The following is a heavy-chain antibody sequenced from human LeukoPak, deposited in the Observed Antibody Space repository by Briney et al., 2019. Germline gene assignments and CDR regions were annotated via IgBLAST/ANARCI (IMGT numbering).Heavy chain of an antibody. CDR3: ARAPYDSSGSYYYFDH. J-gene: IGHJ4*02. D-gene: IGHD3-22*01. V-gene: IGHV4-31*11. CDR1: GGSISSGGYY. Sequence: SETLSLTCAVSGGSISSGGYYWSWIRQHPGKGLEWIGYMSFSGSTYYNPSLKSRVTISVDTSKNQFSLKLSSVTAADTAVYYCARAPYDSSGSYYYFDHWGQGTLVTVSS. CDR2: MSFSGST.